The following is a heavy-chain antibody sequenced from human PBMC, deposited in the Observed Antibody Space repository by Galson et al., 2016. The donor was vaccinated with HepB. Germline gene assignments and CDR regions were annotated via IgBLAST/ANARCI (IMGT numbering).Heavy chain of an antibody. CDR2: IYYNGRT. CDR3: ASVRRGSGSSSHLDN. D-gene: IGHD6-6*01. V-gene: IGHV4-39*07. Sequence: TLSLTCTVTGGSTSSIVYYWAWIRQSPREGLEWIGSIYYNGRTHYNPSLKSRLTMSIDTSKNQFSLRLGSLTAADTAVYYCASVRRGSGSSSHLDNWGQGTLVAVSS. J-gene: IGHJ4*02. CDR1: GGSTSSIVYY.